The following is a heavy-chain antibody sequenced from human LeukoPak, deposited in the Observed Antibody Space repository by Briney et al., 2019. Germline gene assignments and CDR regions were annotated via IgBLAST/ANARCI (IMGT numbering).Heavy chain of an antibody. CDR3: ARSYSGSYLDYFDY. CDR2: ISSSSSTI. CDR1: GFTFSSYS. D-gene: IGHD1-26*01. V-gene: IGHV3-48*04. Sequence: PGGSLRLSCAASGFTFSSYSMNWVRQAPGKGLEWVSYISSSSSTIYYADSAKGRFTISRDNAKNSLYLQMNSLRAEDTAVYYCARSYSGSYLDYFDYWGQGTLVTVSS. J-gene: IGHJ4*02.